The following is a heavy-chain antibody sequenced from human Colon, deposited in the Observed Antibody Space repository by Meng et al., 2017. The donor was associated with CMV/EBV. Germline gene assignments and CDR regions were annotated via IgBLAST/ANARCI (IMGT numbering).Heavy chain of an antibody. D-gene: IGHD1-1*01. Sequence: SETLSLTCTVSGASMRSHYWSWIRQPPGKGLEWMGHVYYSGSATYSPSLRSRVSISVDMSKNQFSLKLRSVTAADTAMYFCARGLGHASNNSHDYWGQGTLVTVSS. V-gene: IGHV4-59*11. CDR3: ARGLGHASNNSHDY. CDR1: GASMRSHY. J-gene: IGHJ4*02. CDR2: VYYSGSA.